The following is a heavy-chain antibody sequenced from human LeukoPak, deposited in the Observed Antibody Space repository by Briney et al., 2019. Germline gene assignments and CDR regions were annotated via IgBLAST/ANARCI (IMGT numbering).Heavy chain of an antibody. V-gene: IGHV3-21*01. CDR2: ISTSSSYI. D-gene: IGHD3-10*01. CDR3: AGNRGDPAYFDY. J-gene: IGHJ4*02. Sequence: GGSLRLSCTASGFTFNGYSMNWVRQAPGKGLEWVSSISTSSSYIYYADSVKGRFTISRNNPMNSLYLQMNSLRAEDTAVYYCAGNRGDPAYFDYWGQGTLVTVSS. CDR1: GFTFNGYS.